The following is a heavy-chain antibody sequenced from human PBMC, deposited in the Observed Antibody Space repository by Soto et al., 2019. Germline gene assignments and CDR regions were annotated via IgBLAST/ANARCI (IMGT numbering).Heavy chain of an antibody. Sequence: SETLSLTCTVSGGSISSYYWSWIRQPPGKGLEWIAYIYYSGIIYYNPSLKSRVTMSRDTSKNQFSLKLDSVTAADTAVYYCAREVGEVDYSSSSDAFDIWGQGTTVPVSS. CDR2: IYYSGII. CDR1: GGSISSYY. D-gene: IGHD6-6*01. V-gene: IGHV4-59*12. CDR3: AREVGEVDYSSSSDAFDI. J-gene: IGHJ3*02.